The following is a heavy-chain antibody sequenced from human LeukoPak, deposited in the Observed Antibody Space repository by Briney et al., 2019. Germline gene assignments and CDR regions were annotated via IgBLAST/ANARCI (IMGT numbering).Heavy chain of an antibody. V-gene: IGHV4-59*01. CDR2: IYYSGST. CDR3: ARYYYGSGLNWFDP. J-gene: IGHJ5*02. D-gene: IGHD3-10*01. CDR1: CESISGFY. Sequence: PSQTLSLTCTVACESISGFYWTSIRQPPGKGLEWLGYIYYSGSTNYTPTLKSRVTISVDTSKNQFSLKLSSVTAADTAVYYCARYYYGSGLNWFDPWGQGTLVTVSS.